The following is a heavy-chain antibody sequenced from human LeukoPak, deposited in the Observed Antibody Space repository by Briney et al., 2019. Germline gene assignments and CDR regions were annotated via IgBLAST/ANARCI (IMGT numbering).Heavy chain of an antibody. J-gene: IGHJ4*02. D-gene: IGHD1-26*01. V-gene: IGHV3-30*02. CDR3: AKLRWWVGATPQFDY. CDR2: IRYDGSNK. CDR1: GFTFSSYG. Sequence: GGSLRLSCAASGFTFSSYGIHWVRQASGKGLEWVAFIRYDGSNKYYADSVKGRFTISRDNSKNTLYLQMNSLRTEDTAVYYCAKLRWWVGATPQFDYWGQGTLVTVSS.